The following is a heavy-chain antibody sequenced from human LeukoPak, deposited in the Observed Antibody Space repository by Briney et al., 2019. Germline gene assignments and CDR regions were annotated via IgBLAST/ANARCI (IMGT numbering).Heavy chain of an antibody. CDR2: INPSGGST. CDR3: ARDSPTTLGDSSGYYRSWFDP. Sequence: ASVKVSCKASGYTFTSYYMHWVRQAPGQGLEWMGIINPSGGSTSYAQKFQGRVTMTRDTSTSTVYMELSSLRSEDTAVYYCARDSPTTLGDSSGYYRSWFDPWGQGTLVTVSS. D-gene: IGHD3-22*01. CDR1: GYTFTSYY. V-gene: IGHV1-46*01. J-gene: IGHJ5*02.